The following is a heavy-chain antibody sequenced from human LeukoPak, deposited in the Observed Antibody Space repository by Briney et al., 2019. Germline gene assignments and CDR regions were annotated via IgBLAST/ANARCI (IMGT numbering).Heavy chain of an antibody. CDR1: GGSISSGSYY. CDR2: IYYSGST. V-gene: IGHV4-39*01. J-gene: IGHJ4*02. CDR3: ARQGRSTVTTIDY. D-gene: IGHD4-17*01. Sequence: SETLSLTCTVSGGSISSGSYYWAWIRQPPGKGLEWIGTIYYSGSTYYTPSLKTRVTISIDTSKNQFSLRLSSVTAADTAVYYCARQGRSTVTTIDYWGQGTLVTVSS.